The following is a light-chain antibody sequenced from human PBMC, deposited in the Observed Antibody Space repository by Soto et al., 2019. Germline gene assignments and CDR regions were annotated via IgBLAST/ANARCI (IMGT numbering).Light chain of an antibody. CDR3: SSYTTSGTLV. Sequence: QSALTQPASVSGSPGQSITISCTGTTSDIGFYSYVAWFQQHPGKAPTLIIYDVTTRPSGVSNRFSGSKSGITASLTISALQAEDEADYYCSSYTTSGTLVFGGGTQLTVL. V-gene: IGLV2-14*01. J-gene: IGLJ3*02. CDR1: TSDIGFYSY. CDR2: DVT.